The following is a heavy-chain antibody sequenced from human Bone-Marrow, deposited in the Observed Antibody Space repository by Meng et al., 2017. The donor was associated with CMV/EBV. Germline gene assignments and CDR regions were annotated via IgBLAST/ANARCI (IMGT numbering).Heavy chain of an antibody. D-gene: IGHD1-26*01. J-gene: IGHJ6*02. CDR3: ATDRGKVGLRIYSYYGKDV. CDR2: IIPILGTA. CDR1: GGTLDSNA. Sequence: SVKVSCKASGGTLDSNAISWVRQAPGQGLEWMGGIIPILGTANYAQRFQGRVTITTDESTSTVYMELSSLRSEDTAVYYCATDRGKVGLRIYSYYGKDVWDQGTTVTDSS. V-gene: IGHV1-69*05.